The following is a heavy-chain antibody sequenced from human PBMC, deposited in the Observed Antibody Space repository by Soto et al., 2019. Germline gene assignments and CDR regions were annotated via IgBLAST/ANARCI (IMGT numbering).Heavy chain of an antibody. D-gene: IGHD3-22*01. Sequence: QVQLVESGGGVVQPGKSLRLSCAASGFTFSKYAMYWVRQAPGRGPEWVAVVSFDGNNRFHADSVRGRFTISRDNSKSTLFLQMDSLRVEDTAVYYCVKSFFYDSSGYYYGLFDHWGQGTLVTVSS. CDR2: VSFDGNNR. J-gene: IGHJ4*02. CDR1: GFTFSKYA. V-gene: IGHV3-30*18. CDR3: VKSFFYDSSGYYYGLFDH.